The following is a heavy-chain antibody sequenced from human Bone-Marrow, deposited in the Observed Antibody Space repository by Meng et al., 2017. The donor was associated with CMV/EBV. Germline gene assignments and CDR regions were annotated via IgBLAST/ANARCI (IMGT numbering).Heavy chain of an antibody. Sequence: LSLTCAASGFTFSSYGMHWVRQAPGKGLEWAAFIRYDGSNKYYADSVKGRFTISRDNSKNTLYLQMNSLRAEDTAVYYCAKDRFMDVWGQGTTVTVSS. D-gene: IGHD3-3*01. CDR2: IRYDGSNK. V-gene: IGHV3-30*02. J-gene: IGHJ6*02. CDR3: AKDRFMDV. CDR1: GFTFSSYG.